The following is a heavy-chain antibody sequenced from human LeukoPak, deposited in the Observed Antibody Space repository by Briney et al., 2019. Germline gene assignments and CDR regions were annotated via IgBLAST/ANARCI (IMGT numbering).Heavy chain of an antibody. V-gene: IGHV3-23*01. J-gene: IGHJ4*02. CDR1: GFTFSNYA. D-gene: IGHD6-6*01. Sequence: GGSLRLSCAATGFTFSNYAMSWVRQAPGKGLEWVSSISDSGGKTYYADSVKGRFAISRGNSKNTPYLQMDSLRAEDTAVYYSAKGRLVLDYWGQGTLVTVSS. CDR2: ISDSGGKT. CDR3: AKGRLVLDY.